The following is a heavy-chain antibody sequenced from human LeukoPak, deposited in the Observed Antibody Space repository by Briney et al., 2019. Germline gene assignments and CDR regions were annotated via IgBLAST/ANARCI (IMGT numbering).Heavy chain of an antibody. V-gene: IGHV3-15*01. CDR2: IKSKTDGGTT. J-gene: IGHJ4*02. CDR1: GFTFSNAW. CDR3: TTDSPYYYDSSGYYDRDY. Sequence: GGSLRLSCAASGFTFSNAWMSWVRQAPGKGLEWVGRIKSKTDGGTTNYAAPVKGRFTISRDDSKNTLYLQMNSLKTEDTAVYYCTTDSPYYYDSSGYYDRDYWGQGTLVTVSS. D-gene: IGHD3-22*01.